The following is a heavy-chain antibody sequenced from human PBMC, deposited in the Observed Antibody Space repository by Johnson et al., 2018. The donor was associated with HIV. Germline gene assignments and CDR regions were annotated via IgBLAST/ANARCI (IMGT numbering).Heavy chain of an antibody. CDR1: GFTFSSYA. CDR2: MSYDGRNK. J-gene: IGHJ3*02. CDR3: ARVEPIRRAIDAFDI. Sequence: QVQLVESGGGVVQPGRSLRLSCAASGFTFSSYAMHWVRQAPGKGLEWVAVMSYDGRNKDYADSVKGRFTISRDNSKNTLYLQMNSLRAEDTSVYYCARVEPIRRAIDAFDIWGQGTMVTVSS. V-gene: IGHV3-30*04.